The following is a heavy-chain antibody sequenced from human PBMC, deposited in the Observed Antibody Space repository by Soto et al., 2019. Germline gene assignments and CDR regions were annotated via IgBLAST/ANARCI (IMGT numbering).Heavy chain of an antibody. Sequence: SLTCAVYGGSFSGHSWTWIRQSPGKGLEWIGDINHSGRVNYSPSLKSRVTISLDTSKNQFSLTLSAVTAADTAMYYCSTRAYDTNGYYRFDPWGQGTLVTVS. V-gene: IGHV4-34*01. D-gene: IGHD3-22*01. J-gene: IGHJ5*01. CDR3: STRAYDTNGYYRFDP. CDR2: INHSGRV. CDR1: GGSFSGHS.